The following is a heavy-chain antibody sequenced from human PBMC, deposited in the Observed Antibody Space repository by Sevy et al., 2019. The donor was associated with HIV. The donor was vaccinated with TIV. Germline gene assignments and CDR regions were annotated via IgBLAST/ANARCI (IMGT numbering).Heavy chain of an antibody. J-gene: IGHJ6*03. V-gene: IGHV4-59*01. CDR3: ARGRQQLAHHYYYYMDV. Sequence: SETLSLTCTVSGGSISSYYWSWIRQPPGKGLEWIGYIYYSGSTNYNPSLKSRVTISVDTSKNQFSLKLSSVTAADTAVYYCARGRQQLAHHYYYYMDVWGKGTTVTVSS. CDR1: GGSISSYY. D-gene: IGHD6-13*01. CDR2: IYYSGST.